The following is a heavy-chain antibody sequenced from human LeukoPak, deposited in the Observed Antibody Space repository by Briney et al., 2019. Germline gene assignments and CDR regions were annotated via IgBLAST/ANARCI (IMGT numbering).Heavy chain of an antibody. J-gene: IGHJ4*02. Sequence: SETLSLTCTVSGGSISSYYWSWIRQPPGKRLEWIGYIYYSGSTNYNPSLKSRVTISVDTSKNQFSLKLTSVTAADTAVYYCARENSGSLDWGQGTLVTVSS. CDR2: IYYSGST. CDR3: ARENSGSLD. V-gene: IGHV4-59*01. D-gene: IGHD1-26*01. CDR1: GGSISSYY.